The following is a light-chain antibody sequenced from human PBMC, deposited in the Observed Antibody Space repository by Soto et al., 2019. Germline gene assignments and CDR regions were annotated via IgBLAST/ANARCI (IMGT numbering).Light chain of an antibody. CDR1: QSVSIN. Sequence: EIVMTQSPATLSVSPGDGATLSCRASQSVSINLAWYQQKPGQAPRLLIYGASTRATGMPARFSGSGSGTEFTLTISSLQSEDFAVYYCQQYNNWPLTFGPGTKVDIK. CDR3: QQYNNWPLT. J-gene: IGKJ3*01. CDR2: GAS. V-gene: IGKV3-15*01.